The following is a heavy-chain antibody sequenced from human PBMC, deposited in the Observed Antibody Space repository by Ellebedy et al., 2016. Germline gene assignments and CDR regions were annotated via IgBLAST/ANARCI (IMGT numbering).Heavy chain of an antibody. Sequence: SETLSLXXAVYGGSFSGYYWSWIRQPPGKGLEWIGEINHSGSTNYNPSLKSRVTISVDTSKNQFSLKLSSVTAADTAVYYCARRTGYSSGWYRGYDYWGQGTLVTVSS. D-gene: IGHD6-19*01. J-gene: IGHJ4*02. CDR1: GGSFSGYY. CDR2: INHSGST. CDR3: ARRTGYSSGWYRGYDY. V-gene: IGHV4-34*01.